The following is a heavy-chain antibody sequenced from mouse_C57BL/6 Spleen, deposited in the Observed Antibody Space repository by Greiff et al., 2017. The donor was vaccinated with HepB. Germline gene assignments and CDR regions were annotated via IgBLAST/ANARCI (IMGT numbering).Heavy chain of an antibody. J-gene: IGHJ1*03. Sequence: ESGPGLVKPSQSLSLTCSVTGYSITSGYYWNWIRQFPGNKLEWMGYISYDGSNNYNPSLKNRISITRDTSKNQFFLKLNSVTTEDTATYYCARVPHYYGSSDWYFDVWGTGTTVTVSS. D-gene: IGHD1-1*01. CDR2: ISYDGSN. CDR3: ARVPHYYGSSDWYFDV. CDR1: GYSITSGYY. V-gene: IGHV3-6*01.